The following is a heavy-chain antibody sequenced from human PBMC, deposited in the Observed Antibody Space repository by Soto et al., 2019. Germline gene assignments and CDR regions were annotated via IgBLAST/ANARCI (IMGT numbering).Heavy chain of an antibody. CDR1: GGSISSGDYY. CDR2: SGST. V-gene: IGHV4-30-4*01. J-gene: IGHJ3*02. CDR3: MVRGAPRDAFDI. D-gene: IGHD3-10*01. Sequence: TLSLTCTVSGGSISSGDYYWSWIRQPPGKGLEWIGYSGSTYYNPSLKSRVTISVDTSKNQFSLRLSSVTAADTAVNYCMVRGAPRDAFDIWGQGTMVTVSS.